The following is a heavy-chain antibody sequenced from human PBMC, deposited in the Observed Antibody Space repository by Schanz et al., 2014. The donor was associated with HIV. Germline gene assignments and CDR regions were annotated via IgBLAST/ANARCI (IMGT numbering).Heavy chain of an antibody. CDR3: AKDTTAAGRGYFQH. CDR1: GFTFDSYT. Sequence: EVQVVDSGGGLVKPGGSLRLSCVVSGFTFDSYTMNWVRQAPGKGLEWVSSISGGSGDKLYADSIKGRFTISRDNSKNTLYLQMNSLRAEDTAVYYCAKDTTAAGRGYFQHWGQGTLVTVSS. CDR2: ISGGSGDK. V-gene: IGHV3-21*04. D-gene: IGHD6-13*01. J-gene: IGHJ1*01.